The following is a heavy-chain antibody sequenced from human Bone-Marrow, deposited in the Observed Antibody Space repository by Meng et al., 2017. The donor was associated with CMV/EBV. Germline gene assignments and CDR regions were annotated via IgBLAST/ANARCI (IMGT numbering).Heavy chain of an antibody. Sequence: GESLKISCAAAGFTFSSYAMHWVRQAPGKGLEWVAFIRYDGSNKYYADSVKGRFTISRDNSKNTLYLQMNSLRAEDTAVYYCAKDLEYSSAQGVYWGQGTLVTVSS. V-gene: IGHV3-30*02. CDR3: AKDLEYSSAQGVY. D-gene: IGHD6-6*01. CDR2: IRYDGSNK. J-gene: IGHJ4*02. CDR1: GFTFSSYA.